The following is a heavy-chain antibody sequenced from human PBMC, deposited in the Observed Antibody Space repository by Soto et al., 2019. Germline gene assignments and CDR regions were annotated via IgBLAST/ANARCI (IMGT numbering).Heavy chain of an antibody. V-gene: IGHV4-34*09. D-gene: IGHD6-13*01. CDR3: ARDEIAAAGIVSP. CDR2: INHSGST. Sequence: SETLSLTCAVYGGSFSGYYWSWIRQPPGKGLEWIGEINHSGSTNYNPSLKSRVTISVDTSKNQFSLKLSSVTAADTAVYYCARDEIAAAGIVSPWGQGTLVTVSS. J-gene: IGHJ5*02. CDR1: GGSFSGYY.